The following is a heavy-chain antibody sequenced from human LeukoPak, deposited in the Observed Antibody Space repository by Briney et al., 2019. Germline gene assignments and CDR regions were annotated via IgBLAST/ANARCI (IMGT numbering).Heavy chain of an antibody. V-gene: IGHV3-7*01. CDR3: ARWQPGFDP. CDR1: GFTFSNYW. J-gene: IGHJ5*02. CDR2: IKQDGSEK. D-gene: IGHD6-13*01. Sequence: PGGSLRLSCAASGFTFSNYWMSWVHQAPGKGLERVANIKQDGSEKYYVDSVEGRFAISRDNAQNSLYLQMNSLRVEDTAMYYCARWQPGFDPWGQGTLVTVSS.